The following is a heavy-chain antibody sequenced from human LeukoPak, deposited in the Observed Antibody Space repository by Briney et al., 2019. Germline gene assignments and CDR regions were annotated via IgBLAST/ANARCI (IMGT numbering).Heavy chain of an antibody. D-gene: IGHD2-2*01. V-gene: IGHV3-48*04. CDR2: ISSSSSTI. CDR1: GFTFSSYS. J-gene: IGHJ6*03. CDR3: AKDGGQLLSYDYYFYMDV. Sequence: QPGGSLRLSCAASGFTFSSYSMNWVRQAPGKGLEWVSYISSSSSTIYYADSVKGRFTISRDNSKNSLYLQMNSLRTEDSALYYCAKDGGQLLSYDYYFYMDVWGKGTTVTVSS.